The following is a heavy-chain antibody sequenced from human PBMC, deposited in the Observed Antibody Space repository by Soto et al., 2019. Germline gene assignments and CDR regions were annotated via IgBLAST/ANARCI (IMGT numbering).Heavy chain of an antibody. J-gene: IGHJ3*02. CDR2: MNPNSGNT. D-gene: IGHD2-15*01. CDR3: AREGGWYCSGGSCTEDAFDI. CDR1: GYTFNGYD. Sequence: ASVKVSCKAYGYTFNGYDINWVRHATGQGLEWMGWMNPNSGNTGYAQKFQGRVTMTRNTSISTAYMELSSLRSEDTAVYYCAREGGWYCSGGSCTEDAFDIWGQGTMVTV. V-gene: IGHV1-8*01.